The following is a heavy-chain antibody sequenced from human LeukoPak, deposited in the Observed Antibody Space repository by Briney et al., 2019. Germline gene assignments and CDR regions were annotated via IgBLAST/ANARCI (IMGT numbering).Heavy chain of an antibody. CDR2: INPNSGGT. D-gene: IGHD5-12*01. J-gene: IGHJ5*02. CDR3: ARHASGYDYENNWFDP. Sequence: ASVKVSCKASGYTFTDYYMHWVRQAPGQGLEWVGWINPNSGGTNYAQKFQGRVTMTRDTSISTAYMELSRLRSDDTAVYYCARHASGYDYENNWFDPGGQGTLVTVSS. CDR1: GYTFTDYY. V-gene: IGHV1-2*02.